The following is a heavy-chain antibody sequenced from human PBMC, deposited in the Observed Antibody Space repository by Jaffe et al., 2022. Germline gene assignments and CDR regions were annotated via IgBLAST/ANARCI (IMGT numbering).Heavy chain of an antibody. CDR3: ARDFRRIAVAGNRVWFDP. CDR1: GYTFTGYY. CDR2: INPNSGGT. V-gene: IGHV1-2*02. J-gene: IGHJ5*02. D-gene: IGHD6-19*01. Sequence: QVQLVQSGAEVKKPGASVKVSCKASGYTFTGYYMHWVRQAPGQGLEWMGWINPNSGGTNYAQKFQGRVTMTRDTSISTAYMELSRLRSDDTAVYYCARDFRRIAVAGNRVWFDPWGQGTLVTVSS.